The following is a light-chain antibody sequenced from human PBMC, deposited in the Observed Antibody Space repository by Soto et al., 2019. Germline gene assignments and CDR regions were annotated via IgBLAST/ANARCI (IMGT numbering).Light chain of an antibody. V-gene: IGKV3-15*01. Sequence: EIVMTQSPATLSVSPGERATLSCRASQSVSTSLAWYQQKPGQAPRLLISGASNRATGVPARFSGSGSETEFTLTISSLQSEDFAVYYCQQYNNWWTFGQGTKVDIK. CDR3: QQYNNWWT. J-gene: IGKJ1*01. CDR1: QSVSTS. CDR2: GAS.